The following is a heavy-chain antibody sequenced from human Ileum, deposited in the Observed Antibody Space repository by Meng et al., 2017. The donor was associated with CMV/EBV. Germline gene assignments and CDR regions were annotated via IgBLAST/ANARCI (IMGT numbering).Heavy chain of an antibody. CDR3: ASRRNYIDS. Sequence: QLLDEGGNWVQTRGSPRRSCAGSGLTFSAHGMNWLRKALGKGLEWVSSITAGGDTTYYADYVKGRFTSSRDNSKNTWYLQMNSLRVEDTAVYYCASRRNYIDSWGQGTLVTVSS. CDR1: GLTFSAHG. CDR2: ITAGGDTT. J-gene: IGHJ4*02. V-gene: IGHV3-23*01.